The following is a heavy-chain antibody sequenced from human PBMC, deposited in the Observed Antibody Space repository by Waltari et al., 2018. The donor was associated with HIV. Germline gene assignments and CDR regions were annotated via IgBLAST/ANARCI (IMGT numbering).Heavy chain of an antibody. V-gene: IGHV4-34*01. D-gene: IGHD3-10*01. CDR1: GGSFSGYY. CDR3: ARVLLTMVRGVIDY. Sequence: QVQLQQWGAGLLKPSETLSLTCAVYGGSFSGYYWSWIRQPPGKGLEWIGEINHSGSTNYNPSLKSRVTISVDTSKNQFSLKLSSVTAADTAVYYCARVLLTMVRGVIDYWGQGTLVTVSS. CDR2: INHSGST. J-gene: IGHJ4*02.